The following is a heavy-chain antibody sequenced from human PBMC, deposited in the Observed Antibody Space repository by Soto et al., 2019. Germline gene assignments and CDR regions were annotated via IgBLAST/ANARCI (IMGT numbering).Heavy chain of an antibody. J-gene: IGHJ6*02. Sequence: GGSLRLSCAASGLTFNKYWMTWVRQAPGKGLEWVANIKHDGSEKSNLDSVEGRFTISRDNARNSLSLQMNSLRVEDTAVYFCASVPGSPGYHGLDVWGQGTTVTVSS. CDR1: GLTFNKYW. V-gene: IGHV3-7*03. CDR3: ASVPGSPGYHGLDV. D-gene: IGHD6-19*01. CDR2: IKHDGSEK.